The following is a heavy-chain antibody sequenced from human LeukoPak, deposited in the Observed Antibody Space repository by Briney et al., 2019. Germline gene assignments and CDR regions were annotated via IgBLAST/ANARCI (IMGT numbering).Heavy chain of an antibody. V-gene: IGHV1-24*01. CDR2: FDPEDGET. J-gene: IGHJ4*02. Sequence: ASVKVSCKVSGYTLTELSMHWVRQAPGKGLEWMGGFDPEDGETIYAQKFQGRVTMTRDTSISTAYMELSRLRSDDTAVYYCARDLGSRLVGATGYWGQGTLVTVSS. D-gene: IGHD1-26*01. CDR3: ARDLGSRLVGATGY. CDR1: GYTLTELS.